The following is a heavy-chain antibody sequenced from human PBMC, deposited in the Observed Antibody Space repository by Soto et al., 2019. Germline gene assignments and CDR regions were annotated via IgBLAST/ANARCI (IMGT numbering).Heavy chain of an antibody. CDR1: GFTFTSYA. V-gene: IGHV3-30*18. CDR3: AKDGETKQWLRYFDY. Sequence: GGSLRLSCAASGFTFTSYAMHWVRQAPGKGLEYVAIISYDGSNTYYADSVKGRFTISRDNSKNTLYLQINSLRAGDTAVYYCAKDGETKQWLRYFDYWGQGTLVTVSS. CDR2: ISYDGSNT. D-gene: IGHD6-19*01. J-gene: IGHJ4*02.